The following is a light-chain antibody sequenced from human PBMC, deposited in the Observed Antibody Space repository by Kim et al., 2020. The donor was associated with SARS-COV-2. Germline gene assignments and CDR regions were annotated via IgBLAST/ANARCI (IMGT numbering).Light chain of an antibody. CDR2: GTS. V-gene: IGKV1-12*01. Sequence: ASVEDRMTLTCRASQGISDWLAWYQQKPGEAPKLMINGTSSLQSGVPSRFSGSRSGTDCTHTISSLQAEDFATYYCQQTDSFPWTFGQGTKVDIK. CDR1: QGISDW. CDR3: QQTDSFPWT. J-gene: IGKJ1*01.